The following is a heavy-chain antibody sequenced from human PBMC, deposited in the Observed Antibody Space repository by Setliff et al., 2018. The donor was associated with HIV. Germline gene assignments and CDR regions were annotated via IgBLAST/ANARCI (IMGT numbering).Heavy chain of an antibody. Sequence: GESLKISCKGSGYSFTNYWIAWVRQMPGKGLEWMGIIYPGDSDTRYSPSFQGQVTISAAKSISTAFLQWSSLKASDTAIYYCARTSGDAYNYEGAFDVWGQGTLVTVSS. CDR1: GYSFTNYW. CDR3: ARTSGDAYNYEGAFDV. V-gene: IGHV5-51*01. CDR2: IYPGDSDT. D-gene: IGHD5-12*01. J-gene: IGHJ3*01.